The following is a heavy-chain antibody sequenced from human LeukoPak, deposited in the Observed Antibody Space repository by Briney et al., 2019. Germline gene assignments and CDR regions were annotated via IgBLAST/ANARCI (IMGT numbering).Heavy chain of an antibody. V-gene: IGHV4-31*03. J-gene: IGHJ5*02. D-gene: IGHD2/OR15-2a*01. Sequence: SETLSLTCTVSGGSISSGGYYWSWIRQHPGKGLEWIGYIYYSGSTYYNPSLKSRVTISVDTSKNQFSLKLSSVTAADTAVYYCAGTEYNWFDPWGPGTLVTVSS. CDR2: IYYSGST. CDR3: AGTEYNWFDP. CDR1: GGSISSGGYY.